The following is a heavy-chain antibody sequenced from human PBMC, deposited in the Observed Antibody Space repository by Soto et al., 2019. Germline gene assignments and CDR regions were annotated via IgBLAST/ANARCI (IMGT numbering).Heavy chain of an antibody. Sequence: PGVSQRLSCGAAGFIFSNFYMHWVRQTTEKGLEWVSGIGFAGDTNYSGSVKGRFTISRENAKSSLFLQMNSLRVGDTAVYYCVRGLPGGFDPWGQGTLVTVSS. CDR1: GFIFSNFY. CDR2: IGFAGDT. CDR3: VRGLPGGFDP. D-gene: IGHD3-10*01. V-gene: IGHV3-13*01. J-gene: IGHJ5*02.